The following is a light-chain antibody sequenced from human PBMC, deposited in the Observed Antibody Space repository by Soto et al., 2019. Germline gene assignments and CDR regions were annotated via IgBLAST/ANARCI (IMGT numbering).Light chain of an antibody. V-gene: IGLV2-14*01. Sequence: QSVLTQPASVSGSPGQSITIPCTGTSSDVGAYDYVSWFQQHPGKAPKLIIYDVSDRPSGVSTRFSGSKSGSTASLTISGLQAEDEADYYCSSYTTTTLVVFGGGTKVTVL. CDR3: SSYTTTTLVV. J-gene: IGLJ3*02. CDR2: DVS. CDR1: SSDVGAYDY.